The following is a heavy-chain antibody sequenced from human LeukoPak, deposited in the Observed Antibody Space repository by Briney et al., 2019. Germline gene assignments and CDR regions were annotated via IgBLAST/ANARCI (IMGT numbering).Heavy chain of an antibody. D-gene: IGHD3-22*01. CDR3: ARYFDNTGYSWRRFDY. J-gene: IGHJ4*02. Sequence: PGGSPRLSCAASGFTFSNFWMTWVRQAPGKGLEWVATTRQDGSDKYYVDSVKGRFTISRDNAKNSLYLQMNSLRAEDTAVYYCARYFDNTGYSWRRFDYWGQGALVTVSS. CDR2: TRQDGSDK. CDR1: GFTFSNFW. V-gene: IGHV3-7*01.